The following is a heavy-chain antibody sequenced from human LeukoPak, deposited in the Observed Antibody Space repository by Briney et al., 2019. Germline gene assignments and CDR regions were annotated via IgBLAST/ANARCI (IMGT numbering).Heavy chain of an antibody. Sequence: GASVKVSCKTSGGTLSRYAISWVRQAPGQGLEWMGEIIPIFGTANYAQRFQGRVTITADESTSTAYMELSSLQSEDTAVYYCARGLNYYYYMDVWGKGTTVTVSS. V-gene: IGHV1-69*13. J-gene: IGHJ6*03. CDR1: GGTLSRYA. CDR2: IIPIFGTA. D-gene: IGHD3-16*01. CDR3: ARGLNYYYYMDV.